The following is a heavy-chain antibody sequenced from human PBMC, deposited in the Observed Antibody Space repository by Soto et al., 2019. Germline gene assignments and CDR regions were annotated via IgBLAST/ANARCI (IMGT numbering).Heavy chain of an antibody. J-gene: IGHJ5*02. CDR1: GGSISSTSYF. CDR2: IHYSGSI. CDR3: ARGIKLLWFGELPSNWFAP. Sequence: SETLSLTCTVSGGSISSTSYFWGWVRQPPGKGLEWIGYIHYSGSIIYNPSFKSRVTISVDTSKNQFSLQLSSVTAADTAVYYCARGIKLLWFGELPSNWFAPWGQGILVTVSS. D-gene: IGHD3-10*01. V-gene: IGHV4-61*05.